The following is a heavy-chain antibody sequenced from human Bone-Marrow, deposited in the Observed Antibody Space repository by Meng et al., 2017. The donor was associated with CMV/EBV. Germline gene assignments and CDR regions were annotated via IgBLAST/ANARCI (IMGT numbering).Heavy chain of an antibody. D-gene: IGHD2-2*02. V-gene: IGHV4-30-4*08. Sequence: LRLSCTVSGGSISSGDYYWSWIRQPPGKGLEWIGYIYYSGSTYYNPSLKSRVTILVDTSKNQFSLKLSSVTAADTAVYYCAPSDCSSTSCYNPDAFDIWGQGTMVTVSS. CDR2: IYYSGST. CDR1: GGSISSGDYY. J-gene: IGHJ3*02. CDR3: APSDCSSTSCYNPDAFDI.